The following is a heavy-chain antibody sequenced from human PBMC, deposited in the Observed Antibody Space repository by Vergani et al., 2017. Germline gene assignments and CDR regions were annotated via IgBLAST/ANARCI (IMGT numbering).Heavy chain of an antibody. Sequence: QVQLVQSGAEVKKPGSSVKVSCKASGGTFSSYAISWVRQAPGQGLEWMGGIIPIFGTANYAQKFQGRVTFTADETTNTAYMERSSLRSEDTPVYYCAGVEYSYGYQIYYNYGMDVWGQGTTVTVSS. CDR3: AGVEYSYGYQIYYNYGMDV. CDR2: IIPIFGTA. CDR1: GGTFSSYA. J-gene: IGHJ6*02. V-gene: IGHV1-69*12. D-gene: IGHD5-18*01.